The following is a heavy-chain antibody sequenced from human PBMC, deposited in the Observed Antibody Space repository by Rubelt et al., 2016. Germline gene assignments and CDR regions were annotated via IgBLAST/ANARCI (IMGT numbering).Heavy chain of an antibody. CDR1: GFTFSGSA. CDR3: TRLVYYDSSGYG. J-gene: IGHJ1*01. D-gene: IGHD3-22*01. CDR2: IRSKANSYAT. Sequence: VQLVESGGGVVQPGGSLKLSCAASGFTFSGSAMHWVRQASGKGLEWVGRIRSKANSYATAYAASVKGRFTISRDDSKNTAYLQMNSLKTEDTAVYYCTRLVYYDSSGYGWGQGTLVTVSS. V-gene: IGHV3-73*01.